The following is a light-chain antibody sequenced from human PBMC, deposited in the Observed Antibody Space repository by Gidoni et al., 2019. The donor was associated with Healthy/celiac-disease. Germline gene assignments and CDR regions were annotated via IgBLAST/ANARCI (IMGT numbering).Light chain of an antibody. J-gene: IGLJ2*01. Sequence: QSVLTQPPSSSGTPGQGVTISCSGSSSNIGSNYVYWYQQLPGTAPKLLIYRNNQRPSGVPDRVSGAKSGTTASLAISGLRSEDEADYYCAAWDDSLSGVVFGGGTKLTVL. V-gene: IGLV1-47*01. CDR1: SSNIGSNY. CDR2: RNN. CDR3: AAWDDSLSGVV.